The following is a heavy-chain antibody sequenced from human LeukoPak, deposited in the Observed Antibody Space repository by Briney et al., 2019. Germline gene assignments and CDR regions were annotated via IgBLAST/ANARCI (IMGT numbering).Heavy chain of an antibody. CDR1: GDSISNYY. D-gene: IGHD6-19*01. CDR2: MYNRGST. CDR3: ARAEKAVTGTLDS. J-gene: IGHJ4*02. Sequence: PSETLSLTCTVSGDSISNYYWSWIRQSPGKELDWIGYMYNRGSTIYNPSLKSRVTISTDTSKNQFSLRLTSVTAADTAVYYCARAEKAVTGTLDSWGQGTLITVSS. V-gene: IGHV4-59*01.